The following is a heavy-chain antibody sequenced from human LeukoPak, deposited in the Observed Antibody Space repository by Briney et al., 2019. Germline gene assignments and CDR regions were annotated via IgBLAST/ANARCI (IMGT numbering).Heavy chain of an antibody. CDR1: GFTFSSYA. V-gene: IGHV3-23*01. J-gene: IGHJ4*02. Sequence: GGSLRLSCAASGFTFSSYAMSWVRQAPGKGLEWVSGISGSGDNTYYADSVKGRFTISRDNSKNTLYLQMNSLRAEDTAVYYCAKDRRDGYKWTYWGQGTLVTVSS. D-gene: IGHD5-24*01. CDR2: ISGSGDNT. CDR3: AKDRRDGYKWTY.